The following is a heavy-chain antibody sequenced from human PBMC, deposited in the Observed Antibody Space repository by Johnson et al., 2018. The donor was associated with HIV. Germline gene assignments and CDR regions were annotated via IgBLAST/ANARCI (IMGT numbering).Heavy chain of an antibody. CDR3: ARSHRYGNMVATIRPFDI. Sequence: QVQLVESGGGVVQPGRSLRLSCAASGFTFSSYAMHWVRQAPGKGLEWVAVISLDGSNKYYADSVKGRFTIPRDNAKNSLNLQMNSLRAEDTALYYCARSHRYGNMVATIRPFDIWGQGTMVTVSS. CDR2: ISLDGSNK. V-gene: IGHV3-30*04. J-gene: IGHJ3*02. CDR1: GFTFSSYA. D-gene: IGHD5-12*01.